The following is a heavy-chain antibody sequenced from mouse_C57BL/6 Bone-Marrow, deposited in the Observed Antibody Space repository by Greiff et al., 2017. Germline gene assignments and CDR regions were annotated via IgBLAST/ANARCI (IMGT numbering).Heavy chain of an antibody. V-gene: IGHV1-55*01. Sequence: VQLQQPGAELVKPGASVKMSCKASGYTFTSYWITWVKQRPGQGLEWIGDIYPGSGSTNYNEKFKSKATLTVDTSSSTAYMQLSSLTSEDSAVYYCAREITTVVATYFDYWGQGTTLTVSS. CDR1: GYTFTSYW. D-gene: IGHD1-1*01. CDR3: AREITTVVATYFDY. CDR2: IYPGSGST. J-gene: IGHJ2*01.